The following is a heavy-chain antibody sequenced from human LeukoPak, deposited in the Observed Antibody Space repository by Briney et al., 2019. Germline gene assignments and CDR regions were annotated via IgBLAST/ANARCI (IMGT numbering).Heavy chain of an antibody. CDR3: ASSRDGYNSLDY. CDR1: GGSISSYY. CDR2: IYYIGST. V-gene: IGHV4-59*01. Sequence: SETLSLTCTVSGGSISSYYWSWIRQPPGKGLEWIGYIYYIGSTNYNPSLKSRVTISVDTSKNQFSLKLSSVTAADTAVYYCASSRDGYNSLDYWGQGTLVTVSS. D-gene: IGHD5-24*01. J-gene: IGHJ4*02.